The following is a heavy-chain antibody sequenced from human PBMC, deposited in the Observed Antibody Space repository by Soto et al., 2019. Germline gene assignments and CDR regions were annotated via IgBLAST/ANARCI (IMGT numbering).Heavy chain of an antibody. Sequence: QVQLVQSGAEVRKPGSSVKVSCKAPGGTFGTYIISWVRQAPGQGLEWMGRIIPIPDITNYAQKFQGRVTVTADRSTSIAYMELTSLKSEDTAVYYCARDRITTRGDAFDLWGQGTMVTVSS. D-gene: IGHD3-3*01. V-gene: IGHV1-69*08. CDR1: GGTFGTYI. CDR2: IIPIPDIT. J-gene: IGHJ3*01. CDR3: ARDRITTRGDAFDL.